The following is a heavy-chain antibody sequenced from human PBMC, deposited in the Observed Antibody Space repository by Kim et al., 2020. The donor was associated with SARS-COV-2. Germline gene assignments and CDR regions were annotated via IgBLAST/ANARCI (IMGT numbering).Heavy chain of an antibody. J-gene: IGHJ4*02. V-gene: IGHV4-34*01. CDR2: INHSGST. CDR1: GGSFSGYY. CDR3: ARGYDILTGYYADDY. Sequence: SESLSLTCAVYGGSFSGYYWSWIRQPPGKGLEWIGEINHSGSTNYNPSLKSRVTISVDTSKNQFSLKLSSVTAADTAVYYCARGYDILTGYYADDYWGQGTLVTVSS. D-gene: IGHD3-9*01.